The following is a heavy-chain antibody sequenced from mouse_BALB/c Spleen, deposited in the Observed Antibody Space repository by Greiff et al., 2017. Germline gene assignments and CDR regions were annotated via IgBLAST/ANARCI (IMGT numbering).Heavy chain of an antibody. Sequence: EVQLQESGPSLVKPSQTLSLTCSVTGDSITSGYWNWIRKFPGNKLEYMGYISYSGSTYYNPSLKSRISITRDTSKNQYYLQLNSVTTEDTATYYCARGGAFYGNYVEVAYWGQGTLVTVSA. CDR1: GDSITSGY. J-gene: IGHJ3*01. CDR2: ISYSGST. D-gene: IGHD2-1*01. CDR3: ARGGAFYGNYVEVAY. V-gene: IGHV3-8*02.